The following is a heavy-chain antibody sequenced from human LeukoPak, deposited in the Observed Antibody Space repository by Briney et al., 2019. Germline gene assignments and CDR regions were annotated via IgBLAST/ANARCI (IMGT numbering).Heavy chain of an antibody. CDR2: ISYDGSNK. CDR3: AKCHYYDSSGYVDY. J-gene: IGHJ4*02. Sequence: GGSLRLSCAASGFTFSSYAMHWVRQAPGKGLEWVAVISYDGSNKYYADSVKGRFTISRDNSKSTLYLQMNSLRAEDTAVYYCAKCHYYDSSGYVDYWGQGTLVTVSS. CDR1: GFTFSSYA. V-gene: IGHV3-30-3*01. D-gene: IGHD3-22*01.